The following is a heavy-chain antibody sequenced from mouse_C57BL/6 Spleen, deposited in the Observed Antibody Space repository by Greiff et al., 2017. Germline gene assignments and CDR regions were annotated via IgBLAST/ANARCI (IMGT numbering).Heavy chain of an antibody. J-gene: IGHJ1*03. CDR3: ARDPFITTVVAHWYFDV. CDR2: ISSGSSTI. V-gene: IGHV5-17*01. D-gene: IGHD1-1*01. Sequence: EVQLVESGGGLVKPGGSLKLSCAASGFTFSDYGMHWVRQAPEKGLEWVAYISSGSSTIYYADTVKGRFTISRDNAKNTLFLQMTSLRSEDTAMYYCARDPFITTVVAHWYFDVWGTGTTVTVSS. CDR1: GFTFSDYG.